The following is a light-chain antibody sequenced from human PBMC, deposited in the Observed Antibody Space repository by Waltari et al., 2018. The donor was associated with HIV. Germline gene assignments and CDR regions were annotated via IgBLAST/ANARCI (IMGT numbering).Light chain of an antibody. CDR1: QNVDSW. CDR3: QQYNSDFYT. V-gene: IGKV1-5*03. J-gene: IGKJ2*01. CDR2: KAS. Sequence: IQMTQSPSILSASVGDRVTITCRASQNVDSWLAWYQQRPVKAPKLLIYKASTLQYGVPARFTGSGSGTNFTLTINSLHPDDFATYYCQQYNSDFYTFGLGTRLDLK.